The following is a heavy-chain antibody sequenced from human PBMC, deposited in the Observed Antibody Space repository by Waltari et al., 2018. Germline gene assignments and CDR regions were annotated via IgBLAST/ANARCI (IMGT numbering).Heavy chain of an antibody. D-gene: IGHD3-16*01. V-gene: IGHV3-9*01. CDR3: AKAAGGATIWLVFND. CDR1: GFTFDDYA. CDR2: SNWNSGNI. J-gene: IGHJ4*02. Sequence: EVQLVESGGGLVQPGRSLRLSCAASGFTFDDYAMHLVRQAPGEGLGGVEGSNWNSGNIRDANAVKGRFIISRDNAKNSLYLQMNSLRDDDTALYYCAKAAGGATIWLVFNDWGQGTMVTVSS.